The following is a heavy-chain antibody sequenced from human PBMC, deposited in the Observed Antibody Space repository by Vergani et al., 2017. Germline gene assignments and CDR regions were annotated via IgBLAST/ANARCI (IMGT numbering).Heavy chain of an antibody. Sequence: EVQLVQSGAEVKKPGESLKISCKGSGYSFTSYWIGWVRQMPGKGLEWMGIIYPGDSDTRYSPSFQGQVTISADKSISTAYLQWSSLKAADTAMYYCARRGRSGYQGAYYYYGMDVWGQGTTVTVSS. CDR3: ARRGRSGYQGAYYYYGMDV. J-gene: IGHJ6*02. CDR2: IYPGDSDT. D-gene: IGHD3-22*01. V-gene: IGHV5-51*01. CDR1: GYSFTSYW.